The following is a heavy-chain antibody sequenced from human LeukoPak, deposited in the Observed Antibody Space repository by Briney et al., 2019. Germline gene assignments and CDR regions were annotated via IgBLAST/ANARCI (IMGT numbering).Heavy chain of an antibody. CDR3: AREGSYCVGGDCYSFDF. Sequence: ASVKVSFKASGYRFISHYIHWVRQAPGQGPEWLGWMHAGNGNTRYPEKFGGRVTMTRDTSSNTTYMDLTSLRSDDTAVYYCAREGSYCVGGDCYSFDFWGQGTLVTVSS. J-gene: IGHJ4*02. CDR1: GYRFISHY. V-gene: IGHV1-2*02. D-gene: IGHD2-21*02. CDR2: MHAGNGNT.